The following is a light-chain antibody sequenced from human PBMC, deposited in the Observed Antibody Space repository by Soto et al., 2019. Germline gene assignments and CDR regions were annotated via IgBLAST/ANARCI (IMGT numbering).Light chain of an antibody. J-gene: IGLJ1*01. CDR1: GSDIATFNY. CDR3: NSYSSTSCYV. V-gene: IGLV2-14*01. CDR2: QVT. Sequence: QSVVAQPASMSGSPGQSITISCTGSGSDIATFNYVSWYQQYPGKAPKLLIYQVTSRASGVSHRFSGSKSGNTAALTISGLQPEDEAEYYCNSYSSTSCYVFGTGTKVTV.